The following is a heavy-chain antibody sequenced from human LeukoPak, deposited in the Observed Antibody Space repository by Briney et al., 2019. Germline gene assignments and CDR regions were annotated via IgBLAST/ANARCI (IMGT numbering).Heavy chain of an antibody. CDR1: GGSISNSSYY. V-gene: IGHV4-61*02. Sequence: SETLSLTCTVSGGSISNSSYYWSWIRQPAGKGLEWIGRIYTSGSTNYNPSLKSRVTISVDTSKNQFSLKLSSVTAADTAVYYCARGRYSSSSGINWFDPWGQGTLVTVSS. CDR3: ARGRYSSSSGINWFDP. D-gene: IGHD6-6*01. CDR2: IYTSGST. J-gene: IGHJ5*02.